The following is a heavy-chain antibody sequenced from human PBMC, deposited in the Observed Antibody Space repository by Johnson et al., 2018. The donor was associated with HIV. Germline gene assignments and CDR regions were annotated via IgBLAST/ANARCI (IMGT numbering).Heavy chain of an antibody. V-gene: IGHV3-30*02. Sequence: QMQLVESGGGVVQPGGSLRLSCAASGFTFSSYGMHWVRQAPGKGLEWVAFIRYDGSNKYCADSVPGRFTISRDNSKNTLYLQMNSLRAEDTAVYYCATISVIPSRVNDAFDIWGQGTMVTVSS. D-gene: IGHD3-16*02. CDR2: IRYDGSNK. CDR1: GFTFSSYG. CDR3: ATISVIPSRVNDAFDI. J-gene: IGHJ3*02.